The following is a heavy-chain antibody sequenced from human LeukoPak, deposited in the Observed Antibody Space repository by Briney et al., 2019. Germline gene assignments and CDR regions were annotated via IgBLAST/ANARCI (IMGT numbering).Heavy chain of an antibody. D-gene: IGHD4-17*01. J-gene: IGHJ4*02. CDR2: IYHSGST. CDR1: GGSISPHY. V-gene: IGHV4-59*11. Sequence: KTSETLSLTCTVSGGSISPHYWSWFRQPPGKGLEWIGEIYHSGSTNYNPSLKSRVTISVDKSKNQFSLKLSSVTAADTAVYYCARGSTTVTTLDYWGQGTLVTVSS. CDR3: ARGSTTVTTLDY.